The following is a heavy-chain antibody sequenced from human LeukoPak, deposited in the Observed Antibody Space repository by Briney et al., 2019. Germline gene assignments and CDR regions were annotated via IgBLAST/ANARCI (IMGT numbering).Heavy chain of an antibody. J-gene: IGHJ4*02. D-gene: IGHD4-17*01. CDR1: GGSFSGYY. V-gene: IGHV4-34*01. Sequence: SDTLSLTCAVYGGSFSGYYWGWIRQPPGKGPEWIGETNHSGSTNYNPSPTRGVTLSVYTSNNQFSLTLSSVTAADTAVYYCARAFLFYGDYGRLHFDYWGQGTLVTVSS. CDR3: ARAFLFYGDYGRLHFDY. CDR2: TNHSGST.